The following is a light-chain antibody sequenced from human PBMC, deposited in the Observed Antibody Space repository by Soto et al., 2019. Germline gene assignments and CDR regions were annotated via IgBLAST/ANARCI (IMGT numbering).Light chain of an antibody. CDR3: RSYTSSSTYV. CDR2: EVS. CDR1: SSDIGYYNY. J-gene: IGLJ1*01. Sequence: QSVLTQPASVSGSPGQSITISCTGTSSDIGYYNYVSWYQQHPGKAPKLMIYEVSNRPSGVSNRFSGSKSGNTASLTISGLQAEDEADYYCRSYTSSSTYVFGTGTKVTVL. V-gene: IGLV2-14*01.